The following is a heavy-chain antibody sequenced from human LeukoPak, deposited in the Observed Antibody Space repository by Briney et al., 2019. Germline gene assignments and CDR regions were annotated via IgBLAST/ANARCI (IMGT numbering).Heavy chain of an antibody. J-gene: IGHJ4*02. V-gene: IGHV3-30*01. CDR3: ARSGVTVYCSGGSCPTKN. D-gene: IGHD2-15*01. CDR2: ISYDGSNK. CDR1: GFTFSSYA. Sequence: PGRSLRLSCAAPGFTFSSYAMHWVRQAPGKGLEWVAVISYDGSNKYYADSVKGRFTISRDNSKNTLYLQMNSLRAEDTAVYYCARSGVTVYCSGGSCPTKNWGQGTLVTVSS.